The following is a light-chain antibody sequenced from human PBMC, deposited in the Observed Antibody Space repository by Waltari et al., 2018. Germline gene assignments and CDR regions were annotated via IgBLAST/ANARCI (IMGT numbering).Light chain of an antibody. V-gene: IGLV4-69*01. CDR1: SGHSSNV. CDR2: VNSDGSH. Sequence: QLVLTQSPSASASLGASVKLTCTLSSGHSSNVVAWLQQRPEKGPRYLMKVNSDGSHTKGDGIPVCFSGSSSGAERYLTIASLQSEDEADYFCQTGGHGTWVFGGGTKLTVL. J-gene: IGLJ3*02. CDR3: QTGGHGTWV.